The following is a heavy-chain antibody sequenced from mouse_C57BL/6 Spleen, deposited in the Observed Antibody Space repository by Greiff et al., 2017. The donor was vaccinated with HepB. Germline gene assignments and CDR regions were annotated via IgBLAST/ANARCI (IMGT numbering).Heavy chain of an antibody. D-gene: IGHD4-1*01. CDR3: ARGMLGALDY. Sequence: QVQLQQPGAELVMPGASVKLSCKASGYTFTSYWMHWVKQRPGQGLEWIGEIDPSDSYTNYNQKFKGKSTLTVDKSSSTAYMQLSSLTSEDSAVYYCARGMLGALDYWGQGTTLTVSS. J-gene: IGHJ2*01. CDR1: GYTFTSYW. CDR2: IDPSDSYT. V-gene: IGHV1-69*01.